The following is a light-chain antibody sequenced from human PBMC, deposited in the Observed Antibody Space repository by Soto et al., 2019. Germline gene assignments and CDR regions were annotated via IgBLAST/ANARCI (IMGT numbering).Light chain of an antibody. J-gene: IGKJ1*01. CDR1: QSISSNF. CDR3: QQYGGSPRT. CDR2: GAS. V-gene: IGKV3-20*01. Sequence: EIVLTQSPCTLSLSPGEGATLSCRASQSISSNFLAWYQQKRGQAPRLLIHGASNRATGIPDRFSGSGSGTDFTLTITRLEPEDFAFYYCQQYGGSPRTFGQGTKVEVK.